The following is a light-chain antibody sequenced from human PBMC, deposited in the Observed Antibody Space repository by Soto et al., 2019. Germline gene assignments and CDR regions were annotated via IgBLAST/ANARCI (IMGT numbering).Light chain of an antibody. J-gene: IGKJ5*01. CDR3: QQRNIWPPVT. V-gene: IGKV3-11*01. CDR2: GAF. Sequence: PGERATLSCRASPSVTNYLAWYQQKPGQPPRLLIYGAFNRAAGIPDRFSGSGSGTDFTLTISSLEPEDSAVYYCQQRNIWPPVTFGQGTRLENK. CDR1: PSVTNY.